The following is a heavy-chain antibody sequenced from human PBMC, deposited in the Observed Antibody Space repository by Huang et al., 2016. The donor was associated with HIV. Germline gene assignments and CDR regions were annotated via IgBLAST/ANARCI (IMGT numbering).Heavy chain of an antibody. CDR3: ARVEYAYGSRRLLY. J-gene: IGHJ4*02. CDR2: INPVGNT. CDR1: GGSVSGFY. V-gene: IGHV4-34*01. Sequence: QVQLQQWGAGLLKPSETLSLTCAVYGGSVSGFYWTWIRQTPGKGLEWLGEINPVGNTNYNPSLKSRVTISEDTSKNQLSLKLISVTAADTAMYYCARVEYAYGSRRLLYWGQGTLVTVST. D-gene: IGHD2-8*01.